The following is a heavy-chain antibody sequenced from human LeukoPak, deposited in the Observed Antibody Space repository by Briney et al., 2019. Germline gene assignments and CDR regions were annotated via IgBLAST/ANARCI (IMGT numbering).Heavy chain of an antibody. Sequence: GASVKVSCKASGYTFTSYGISWVRQAPGQGLEWMGWISTYNGNTNYAQKLQGRVTMTTDTSTSTAYMELRSLRSDDTAVYYCARVYCSSSSCSHFDYWGQGTLVTVSS. CDR1: GYTFTSYG. CDR3: ARVYCSSSSCSHFDY. V-gene: IGHV1-18*01. D-gene: IGHD2-15*01. CDR2: ISTYNGNT. J-gene: IGHJ4*02.